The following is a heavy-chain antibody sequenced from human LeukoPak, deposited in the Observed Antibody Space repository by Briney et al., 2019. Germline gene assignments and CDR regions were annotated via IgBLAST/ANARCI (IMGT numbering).Heavy chain of an antibody. D-gene: IGHD3-22*01. J-gene: IGHJ4*02. Sequence: ASVKVSCKASGYTFIAYYMHWVRQAPGQGLEWMGWVNPNSGATNYAQKFQGRVTMTRDTSLSTVYVELTWLTSDDTAVYYCARGVYYDSSGYYSDYWGQGTLVTVSS. CDR2: VNPNSGAT. V-gene: IGHV1-2*02. CDR1: GYTFIAYY. CDR3: ARGVYYDSSGYYSDY.